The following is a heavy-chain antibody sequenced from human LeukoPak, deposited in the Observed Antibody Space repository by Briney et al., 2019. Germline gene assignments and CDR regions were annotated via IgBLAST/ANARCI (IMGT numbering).Heavy chain of an antibody. CDR3: TRAGITIFGVVTHPGY. CDR1: GFTFGDYA. J-gene: IGHJ4*02. CDR2: IRSKAYGGTT. V-gene: IGHV3-49*04. Sequence: GGSLRLSCTASGFTFGDYAMSWVRQAPGKGLEWVDFIRSKAYGGTTEYAASVKGRFTISRDDSKSIAYLQMNSLKTEDTAVYYCTRAGITIFGVVTHPGYWGQGTLVTVSS. D-gene: IGHD3-3*01.